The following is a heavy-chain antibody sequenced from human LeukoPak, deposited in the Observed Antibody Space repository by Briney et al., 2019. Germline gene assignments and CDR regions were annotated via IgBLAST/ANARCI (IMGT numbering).Heavy chain of an antibody. V-gene: IGHV3-30*04. D-gene: IGHD2-21*02. CDR1: GFSFSDYA. CDR3: AKPAQTDCGGDCFFDY. CDR2: ISIDGSRQ. J-gene: IGHJ4*02. Sequence: GGSLRLSCADSGFSFSDYAMHWVRQAPGKGLEWVAVISIDGSRQHYADSVQGRFTISRDHSRNTLYLQMSSLISEDTAVYYCAKPAQTDCGGDCFFDYWGQGTLVTVSS.